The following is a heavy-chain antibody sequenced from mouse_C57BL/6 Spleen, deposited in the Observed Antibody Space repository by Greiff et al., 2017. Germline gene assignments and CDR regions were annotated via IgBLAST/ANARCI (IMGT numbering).Heavy chain of an antibody. J-gene: IGHJ4*01. V-gene: IGHV1-55*01. CDR3: ARRGWDCDDAMDY. D-gene: IGHD4-1*01. CDR1: GYTFTSYW. CDR2: IYPGSGST. Sequence: VQLQQSGAELVKPGASVKMSCKASGYTFTSYWITWVKQRPGQGLEWIGDIYPGSGSTNYNEKFKSKATLTVDTSSSTAYMQLSSLTSEDSAVYYCARRGWDCDDAMDYWGQGTSVTVSS.